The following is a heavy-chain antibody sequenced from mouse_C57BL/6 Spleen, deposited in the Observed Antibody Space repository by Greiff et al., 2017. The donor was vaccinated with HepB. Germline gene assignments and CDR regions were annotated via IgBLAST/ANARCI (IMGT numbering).Heavy chain of an antibody. CDR3: TTRRLYFDV. J-gene: IGHJ1*03. V-gene: IGHV14-4*01. CDR2: IDPENGDT. Sequence: VQLQQSGAELVRPGASVKLSCTASGFNIKDDYMHWVKQRPEQGLEWIGWIDPENGDTEYASKFQGKATITADTSSNTAYLQLSSLTSEDTAVYYCTTRRLYFDVWGTGTTVTVSS. CDR1: GFNIKDDY.